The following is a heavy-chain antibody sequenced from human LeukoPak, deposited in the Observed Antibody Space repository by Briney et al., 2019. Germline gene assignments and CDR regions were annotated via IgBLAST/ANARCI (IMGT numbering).Heavy chain of an antibody. CDR3: ATSTGYYYNSGSNRYMDV. V-gene: IGHV3-33*01. J-gene: IGHJ6*03. Sequence: GGSLRLSCAASGFTFSTYGMHWVRQVRGKGVEGVAVIWYDGSNEYHADSVKGRFTISRDNSKNTLFLEMNSLRAEDRAVYNCATSTGYYYNSGSNRYMDVWGQGTTVTVSS. CDR2: IWYDGSNE. CDR1: GFTFSTYG. D-gene: IGHD3-22*01.